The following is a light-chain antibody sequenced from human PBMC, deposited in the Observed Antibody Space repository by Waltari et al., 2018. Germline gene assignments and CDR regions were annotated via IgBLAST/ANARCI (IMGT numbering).Light chain of an antibody. J-gene: IGKJ2*01. Sequence: EIVLTQSQATLSLSPGERATLTCRASQSIGSYLAWYQQKPGLAPSLLIYDASNRAAGIPARFSGSGSGTDFTLTISSLEPEDFAVYYCQHRSNWPPSFGQGTKVEIE. V-gene: IGKV3-11*01. CDR1: QSIGSY. CDR3: QHRSNWPPS. CDR2: DAS.